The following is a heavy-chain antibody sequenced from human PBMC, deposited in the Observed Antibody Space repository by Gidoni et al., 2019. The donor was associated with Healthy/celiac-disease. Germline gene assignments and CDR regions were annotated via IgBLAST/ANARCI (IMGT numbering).Heavy chain of an antibody. CDR3: ARGEVVVTAIPFDY. J-gene: IGHJ4*02. V-gene: IGHV3-48*03. D-gene: IGHD2-21*02. CDR2: ISSSGSTI. Sequence: EVQLVESGGGLVQPGGSLRLPCSASGFTFSSYEMNWVRQAPGKGLEWVSYISSSGSTIYYADSVKGRFTIARDNAKNSLYLQMNSLRAEDTAVYYCARGEVVVTAIPFDYWGQGTLVTVSS. CDR1: GFTFSSYE.